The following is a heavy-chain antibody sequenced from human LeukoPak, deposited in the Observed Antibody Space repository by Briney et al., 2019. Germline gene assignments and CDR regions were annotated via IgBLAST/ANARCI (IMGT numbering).Heavy chain of an antibody. V-gene: IGHV3-64*01. CDR2: INSNGGST. CDR3: TRPSYGDAPYVDS. Sequence: GGSLRLSCVASGFTFSSYAMHWVRQTPGKGLEYVSGINSNGGSTQYANSVKGRFTISRDNSKHTLYLQMGSLRTEDMAVYYCTRPSYGDAPYVDSWGQGTLVTVSS. D-gene: IGHD4-17*01. J-gene: IGHJ4*02. CDR1: GFTFSSYA.